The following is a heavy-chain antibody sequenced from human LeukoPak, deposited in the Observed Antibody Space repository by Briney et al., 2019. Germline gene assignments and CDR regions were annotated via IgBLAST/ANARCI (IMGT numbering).Heavy chain of an antibody. CDR2: IRADNGDT. CDR1: GYTFTVDV. CDR3: ARGAYSSDSSDPFDA. D-gene: IGHD3-22*01. J-gene: IGHJ5*02. Sequence: AAARVSCKESGYTFTVDVTRSGRERPGQRGERRGWIRADNGDTNYAQTLQGGVTMTTDTSTSTAYMQLRSLRSDDTAVYYCARGAYSSDSSDPFDAWGQGTLVTVSS. V-gene: IGHV1-18*01.